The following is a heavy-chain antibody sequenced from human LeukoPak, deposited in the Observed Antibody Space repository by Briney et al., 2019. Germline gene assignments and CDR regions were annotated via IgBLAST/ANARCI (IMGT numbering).Heavy chain of an antibody. Sequence: SETLSLTCTVSGGSISSGDYYWSWIRQPPGKGLEWIAYMYYSGSTYYNPSLKSRVTMSADTSKNQLSLKLSSVTAADRAVYYCARPYYYDSRIDPWGQGILVTVSS. J-gene: IGHJ5*02. CDR3: ARPYYYDSRIDP. CDR2: MYYSGST. V-gene: IGHV4-30-4*01. CDR1: GGSISSGDYY. D-gene: IGHD3-22*01.